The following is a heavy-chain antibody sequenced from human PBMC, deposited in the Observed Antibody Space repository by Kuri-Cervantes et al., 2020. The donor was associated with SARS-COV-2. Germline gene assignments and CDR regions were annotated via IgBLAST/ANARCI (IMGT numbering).Heavy chain of an antibody. CDR3: ARDPYYYGDYPDY. D-gene: IGHD3-16*01. CDR2: ISYDGSKK. Sequence: GESLKISCAASGLTFGSYAMHWVRQAPGKGLEWVAVISYDGSKKYYAESVKGRSTISRDNSKNTMYLQMNSLRAEDTAVYYCARDPYYYGDYPDYWGQGTMVTVSS. J-gene: IGHJ4*01. V-gene: IGHV3-30*04. CDR1: GLTFGSYA.